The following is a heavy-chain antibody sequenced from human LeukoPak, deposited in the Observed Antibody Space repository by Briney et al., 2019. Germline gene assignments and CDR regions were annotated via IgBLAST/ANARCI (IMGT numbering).Heavy chain of an antibody. D-gene: IGHD1-26*01. V-gene: IGHV4-59*01. CDR1: GGSFSGYY. CDR2: IYYSGST. Sequence: PSETLSLTCAVYGGSFSGYYWSWIRQPPGKGLEWIGYIYYSGSTNYNPSLKSRVTMSVDTSKNQFSLKLSSVTAADTAVYYCARTGNSGSYYYFDYWGQGTLVTVSS. CDR3: ARTGNSGSYYYFDY. J-gene: IGHJ4*02.